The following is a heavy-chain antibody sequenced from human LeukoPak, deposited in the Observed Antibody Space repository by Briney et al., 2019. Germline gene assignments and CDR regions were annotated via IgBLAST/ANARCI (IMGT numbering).Heavy chain of an antibody. Sequence: GGSLRLSCAASGFTISTYGMNWVRQAPRKGLDWVSVIFGSGDSTYYADSVKGRFTISRDRSKNTLYLEMHSLRADDAAVYYCAKDQKPDSGYDIDYWGQGTLVTVSS. CDR1: GFTISTYG. CDR3: AKDQKPDSGYDIDY. D-gene: IGHD5-12*01. V-gene: IGHV3-23*01. CDR2: IFGSGDST. J-gene: IGHJ4*02.